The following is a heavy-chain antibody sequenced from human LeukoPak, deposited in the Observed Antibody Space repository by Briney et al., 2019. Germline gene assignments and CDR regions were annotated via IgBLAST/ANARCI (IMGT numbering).Heavy chain of an antibody. J-gene: IGHJ4*02. CDR2: INWNGGST. CDR1: GFTFDDYG. D-gene: IGHD6-19*01. V-gene: IGHV3-20*01. Sequence: GGSLRLSCAASGFTFDDYGKSWVRQAPGKGLEWVSGINWNGGSTGYADSVKGRFTISRDNAKNSLYLQMNSLRAEDTALYHCARVQHSSGWYGGYDYWGQGTLVTVSS. CDR3: ARVQHSSGWYGGYDY.